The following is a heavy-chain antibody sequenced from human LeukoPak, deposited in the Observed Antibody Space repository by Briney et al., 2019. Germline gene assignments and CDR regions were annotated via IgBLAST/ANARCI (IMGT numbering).Heavy chain of an antibody. CDR3: AKEIWPTVTTPGWTYFDY. D-gene: IGHD4-17*01. Sequence: GGSLRLSCAASAFTFSSYGMHWVRQAPGKGLEWVAFIRYDGSNKYYADSVKGRFTISRDNSRNTLYLQMNSLRAEDTAVYYCAKEIWPTVTTPGWTYFDYWGQGTLVTVSS. CDR1: AFTFSSYG. J-gene: IGHJ4*02. CDR2: IRYDGSNK. V-gene: IGHV3-30*02.